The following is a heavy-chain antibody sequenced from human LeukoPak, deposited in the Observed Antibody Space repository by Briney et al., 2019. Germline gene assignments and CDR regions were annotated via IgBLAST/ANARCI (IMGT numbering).Heavy chain of an antibody. CDR1: GLTSSNAW. D-gene: IGHD3-22*01. CDR2: IRSKTDGGTT. Sequence: GGSLRLSCAASGLTSSNAWMSWVRQAPGKGLEWVGRIRSKTDGGTTDYAAPVKGRFTISRDDSKNTLYLQMNGLKTEDTAVYYCTTALNYFHSSGYPVWGQGTLVTVSS. CDR3: TTALNYFHSSGYPV. V-gene: IGHV3-15*01. J-gene: IGHJ4*02.